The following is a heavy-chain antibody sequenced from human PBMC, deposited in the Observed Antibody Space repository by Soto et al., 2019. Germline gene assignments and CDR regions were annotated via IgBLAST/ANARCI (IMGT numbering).Heavy chain of an antibody. J-gene: IGHJ6*02. V-gene: IGHV4-39*01. CDR1: GGSISSSSYY. CDR3: AAQVVASYSYYYGMDV. Sequence: QLQLQEAGPGLVKPSETLSLTCTVSGGSISSSSYYWGWIRQPPGKGLEWIGGIYYSGSTYYNPSLKSRVTISVDTSENQFSLKLSSVPAADTAVYYCAAQVVASYSYYYGMDVWGQGTTVTVSS. CDR2: IYYSGST. D-gene: IGHD5-12*01.